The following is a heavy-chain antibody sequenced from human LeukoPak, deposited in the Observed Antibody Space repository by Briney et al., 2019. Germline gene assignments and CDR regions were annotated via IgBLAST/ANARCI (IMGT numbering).Heavy chain of an antibody. CDR1: GYTFTSYG. D-gene: IGHD2-15*01. Sequence: GASVKVSCKASGYTFTSYGISWVRQAPGQGLEWMGWISAFNANTNYAQKFQGRVTMTTDTSTSTVYMDLRNLRSDDTAVYYCARDLDIVVVAAALRHYGLDVWGQGTTVTVS. V-gene: IGHV1-18*01. J-gene: IGHJ6*02. CDR2: ISAFNANT. CDR3: ARDLDIVVVAAALRHYGLDV.